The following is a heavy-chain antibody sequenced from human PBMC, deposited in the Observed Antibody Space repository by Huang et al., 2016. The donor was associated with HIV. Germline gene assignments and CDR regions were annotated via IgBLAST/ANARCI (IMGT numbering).Heavy chain of an antibody. D-gene: IGHD3-22*01. J-gene: IGHJ4*02. CDR3: ARGDYYDSSGYHPGYFDY. V-gene: IGHV3-33*04. Sequence: VQLIESGGGVVQPGKSLRLSCAPSGFILSNYGMHWVRQAPGKGLKWVAFIRNDGRKKKYADSVRGRFTVDRDNGNNTLFRQMRSLGVDDTAVYYCARGDYYDSSGYHPGYFDYWGQGILVTVSS. CDR2: IRNDGRKK. CDR1: GFILSNYG.